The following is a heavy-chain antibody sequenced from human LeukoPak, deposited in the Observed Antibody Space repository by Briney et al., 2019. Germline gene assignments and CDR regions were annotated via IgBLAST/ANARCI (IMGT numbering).Heavy chain of an antibody. Sequence: ASVKVSCKASGYTFTGYYMHWVRQAPGQGLEWMGWINPNSGGKNYAQKFQGRVTMTRDTSISTAYMELSRLRSDDTAVYYCARASSMIVVVWAYWGQGTLVTVSS. CDR2: INPNSGGK. D-gene: IGHD3-22*01. CDR3: ARASSMIVVVWAY. V-gene: IGHV1-2*02. CDR1: GYTFTGYY. J-gene: IGHJ4*02.